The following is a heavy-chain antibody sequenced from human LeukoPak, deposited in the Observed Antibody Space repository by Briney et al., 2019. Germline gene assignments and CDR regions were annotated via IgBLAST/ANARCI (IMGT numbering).Heavy chain of an antibody. V-gene: IGHV3-21*01. Sequence: PGGSLRLSCAASGFTFSSYSMNWVRQAPGKGLEWVSSISSSSSYIYYADSVKGRFTISRDNAKNSLYLQMNSLRAEDTAVYYCARTTTMIRGVIGSGMDVWGQGTTVTVSS. CDR1: GFTFSSYS. D-gene: IGHD3-10*01. CDR3: ARTTTMIRGVIGSGMDV. J-gene: IGHJ6*02. CDR2: ISSSSSYI.